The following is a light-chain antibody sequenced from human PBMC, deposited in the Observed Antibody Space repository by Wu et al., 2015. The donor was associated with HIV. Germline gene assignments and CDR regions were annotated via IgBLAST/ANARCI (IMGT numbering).Light chain of an antibody. V-gene: IGKV3-20*01. CDR1: ESVNSRY. CDR3: QQYSSSPRT. Sequence: DSVLTQSPGTLSLSPGERATLYCRASESVNSRYLSWFQQKPGQAPRLLIYGASSRATGIPDRFSGSGSEKDFTLTISRVEPEDFAVYYCQQYSSSPRTFGRGTKVEFK. J-gene: IGKJ1*01. CDR2: GAS.